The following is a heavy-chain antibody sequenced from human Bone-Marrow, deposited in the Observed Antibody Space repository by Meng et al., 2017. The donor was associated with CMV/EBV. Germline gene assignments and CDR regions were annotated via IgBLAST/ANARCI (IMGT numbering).Heavy chain of an antibody. V-gene: IGHV1-69*05. Sequence: SVKVSCKASGGTFSSYAISWVRQAPGQGLEWMGGIIPIFGTANYAQKFQGRVTMTTDTSTSTAYMELRSLRSDDTAVYYCARVPGYDFWSGYRGMDVWGQGTTVTVSS. CDR3: ARVPGYDFWSGYRGMDV. D-gene: IGHD3-3*01. CDR2: IIPIFGTA. J-gene: IGHJ6*02. CDR1: GGTFSSYA.